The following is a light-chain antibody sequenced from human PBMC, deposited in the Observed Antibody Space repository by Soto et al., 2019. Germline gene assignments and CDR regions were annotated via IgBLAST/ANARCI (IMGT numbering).Light chain of an antibody. CDR1: QSISSY. V-gene: IGKV1-39*01. CDR3: QQSYSTPT. J-gene: IGKJ1*01. CDR2: AAS. Sequence: DIQMTQSPSSLSASVGDRVTITCRASQSISSYLNWYQQKPGKDPKLLIYAASTLQSGVPSRFSGSGSGTDFTLTISSLQPEDFAAYYCQQSYSTPTFGQGANVDI.